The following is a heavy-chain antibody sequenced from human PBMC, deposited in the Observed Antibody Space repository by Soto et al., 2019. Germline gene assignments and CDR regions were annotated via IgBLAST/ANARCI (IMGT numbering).Heavy chain of an antibody. Sequence: EVQLLESGGGLVQPGGSLRLSCAASGFTFSSYAMSWVRQAPGKGLEWVSAISGSGGSTYYADSVKGRFTISRDNSKNTLYLQMNSLIAEDTAVYYCAKSPYYDFWSGYYSPSVDYWGQGTLVTVSS. J-gene: IGHJ4*02. CDR3: AKSPYYDFWSGYYSPSVDY. V-gene: IGHV3-23*01. D-gene: IGHD3-3*01. CDR2: ISGSGGST. CDR1: GFTFSSYA.